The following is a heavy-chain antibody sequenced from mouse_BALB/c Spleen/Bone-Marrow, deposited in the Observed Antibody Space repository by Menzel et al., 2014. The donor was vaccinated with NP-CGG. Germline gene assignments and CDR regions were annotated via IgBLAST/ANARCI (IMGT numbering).Heavy chain of an antibody. CDR3: ASYYYGSSSFAY. D-gene: IGHD1-1*01. CDR1: GFNIKDTY. Sequence: EVQLVESGAELVKPGASVKLSCTASGFNIKDTYMHWVKRRPEQGLEWIGRIDPANGNTKYDPKFQGKATITADTSSNTAYLQLSSLTSEDTAVYYCASYYYGSSSFAYWSQGTMVTVSA. V-gene: IGHV14-3*02. CDR2: IDPANGNT. J-gene: IGHJ3*01.